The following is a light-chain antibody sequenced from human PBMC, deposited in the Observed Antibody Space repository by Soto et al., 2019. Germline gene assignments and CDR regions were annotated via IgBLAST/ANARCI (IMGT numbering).Light chain of an antibody. CDR1: SSNIGNNY. V-gene: IGLV1-51*01. CDR3: GTWNSSLSAYV. Sequence: SVVRQPRSECASPWQQVNFSCSGSSSNIGNNYVSWYQQLPGTAPKLLIYDNNKRPSGIPDRFSGSKSGTSATLGITGLQTGDEADYYCGTWNSSLSAYVFGTGTKVTAL. J-gene: IGLJ1*01. CDR2: DNN.